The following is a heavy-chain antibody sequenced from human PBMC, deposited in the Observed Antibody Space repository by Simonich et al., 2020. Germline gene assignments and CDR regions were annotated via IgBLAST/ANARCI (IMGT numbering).Heavy chain of an antibody. D-gene: IGHD6-13*01. CDR3: ARGVRVAAAGTAFQH. CDR1: GGSFSGYY. CDR2: IKHSENT. J-gene: IGHJ1*01. V-gene: IGHV4-34*01. Sequence: QVQLQQWGAGLLKPSETLSLTCAVYGGSFSGYYWSWIRQPPRKGLEWIGEIKHSENTDYNPSLTTRITISVDTSKNQFSLNLSAVTAADTAVCYGARGVRVAAAGTAFQHWGQGTLVTVSS.